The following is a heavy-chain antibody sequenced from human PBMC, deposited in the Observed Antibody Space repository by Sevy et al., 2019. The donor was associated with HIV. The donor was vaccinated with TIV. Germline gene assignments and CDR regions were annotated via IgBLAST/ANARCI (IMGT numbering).Heavy chain of an antibody. V-gene: IGHV3-30*01. CDR2: ISYDGVNQ. D-gene: IGHD3-10*01. Sequence: GGSLRLSCAASGFSFSYYPMHWVRQAPGKGLEWVALISYDGVNQYYAASVKGRFTVSRDNSKNTLYLQMNSLRAEDTGVYYCEGVVVRGEYLIYAYLDYWGQGALVTVSS. J-gene: IGHJ4*02. CDR1: GFSFSYYP. CDR3: EGVVVRGEYLIYAYLDY.